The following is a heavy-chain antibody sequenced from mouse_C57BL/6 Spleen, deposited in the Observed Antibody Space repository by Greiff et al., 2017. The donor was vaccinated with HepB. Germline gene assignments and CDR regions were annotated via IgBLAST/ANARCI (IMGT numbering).Heavy chain of an antibody. CDR3: GWEGFAY. V-gene: IGHV1-50*01. CDR2: IDPSDSYT. D-gene: IGHD2-3*01. CDR1: GYTFTSYW. J-gene: IGHJ3*01. Sequence: QVQLQQPGAELVKPGASVKLSCKASGYTFTSYWMQWVKQRPGQGLEWIGEIDPSDSYTNYNQKFKGKATLTVDTSSSTAYMQLSSLTSEDSAVYYCGWEGFAYWGQGTLVTVSA.